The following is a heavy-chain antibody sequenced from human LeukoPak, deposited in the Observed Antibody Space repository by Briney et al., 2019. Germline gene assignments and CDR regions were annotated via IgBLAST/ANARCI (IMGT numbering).Heavy chain of an antibody. Sequence: GGSLTLSCAASGFTLSKHWMTWVRQAPGKGLECVAIIKQDGSEKYYVNSVEGRFTISRDNAKNSLYLQMNSLRVEDTAVYYCGREWAVDFWGQGTLVTVSS. CDR1: GFTLSKHW. CDR2: IKQDGSEK. V-gene: IGHV3-7*01. J-gene: IGHJ4*02. CDR3: GREWAVDF.